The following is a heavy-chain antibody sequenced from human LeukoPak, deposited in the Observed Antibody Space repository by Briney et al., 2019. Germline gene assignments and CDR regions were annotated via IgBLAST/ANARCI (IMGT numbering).Heavy chain of an antibody. CDR1: GGFVSSPTYY. J-gene: IGHJ4*02. Sequence: SETLSLTCTVSGGFVSSPTYYWSWVRQPPGKGLEWIGYIYYSGSTNYNPSLKSRVTISVDTSKNQFSLKLSSVTAADTAVYYCARGATDYWGQGTLVTVSS. CDR3: ARGATDY. V-gene: IGHV4-61*01. CDR2: IYYSGST.